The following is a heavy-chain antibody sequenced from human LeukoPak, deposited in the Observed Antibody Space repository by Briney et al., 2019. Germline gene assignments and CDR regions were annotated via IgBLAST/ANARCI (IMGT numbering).Heavy chain of an antibody. D-gene: IGHD5-12*01. CDR3: AKCMVVATIQDY. CDR1: GFTFSDYI. Sequence: GGSLRLSCAVSGFTFSDYIINWVRQAPGKGLEWVSSISSSSSYIYYADSVKGRFTISRDNAKNSLYLQMNSLRAEDTAVYYCAKCMVVATIQDYWGQGTLVTVSS. J-gene: IGHJ4*02. CDR2: ISSSSSYI. V-gene: IGHV3-21*04.